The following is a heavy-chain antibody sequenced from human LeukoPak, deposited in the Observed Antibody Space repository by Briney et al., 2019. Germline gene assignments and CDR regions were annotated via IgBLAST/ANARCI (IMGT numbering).Heavy chain of an antibody. CDR3: VRDYGGSYYFDY. D-gene: IGHD1-26*01. V-gene: IGHV1-2*02. CDR1: GYTFTGYY. J-gene: IGHJ4*02. CDR2: INPNSGGT. Sequence: ASVKVSCKASGYTFTGYYMHWVRQAPGQGLEWMGWINPNSGGTNYAQKFQGRVTMTRDTSISTAYMELSRLRSDDTAVYYCVRDYGGSYYFDYWGQGTLVTVSS.